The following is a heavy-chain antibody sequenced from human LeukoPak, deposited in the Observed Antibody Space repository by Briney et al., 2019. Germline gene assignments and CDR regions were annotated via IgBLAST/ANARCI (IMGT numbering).Heavy chain of an antibody. D-gene: IGHD3-3*01. V-gene: IGHV4-30-2*01. CDR1: GGSISSGGYY. CDR2: IYHSGST. CDR3: ARVPYDFWSGYYTEYN. Sequence: PSETLSLTCTVSGGSISSGGYYWSWIRQPPGKGLEWIGYIYHSGSTYYNPSLKSRVTISVDRSKNQFSLKLSSVTAADTAVYYCARVPYDFWSGYYTEYNWGQGTLVTVSS. J-gene: IGHJ4*02.